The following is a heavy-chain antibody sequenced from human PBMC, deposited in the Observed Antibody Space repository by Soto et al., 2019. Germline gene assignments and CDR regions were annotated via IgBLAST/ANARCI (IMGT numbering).Heavy chain of an antibody. V-gene: IGHV4-59*01. J-gene: IGHJ5*02. CDR3: ARDTTRRQGKYNWFDP. CDR1: GGSISSYY. Sequence: SETLSLTCTVSGGSISSYYWSWIRQPPGKGLEWIGYIYYSGSTNYNPSLKSRVTISVDTSKNQFSLKLSSVTAADTAVYYCARDTTRRQGKYNWFDPWGQGTLVTVSS. CDR2: IYYSGST. D-gene: IGHD1-1*01.